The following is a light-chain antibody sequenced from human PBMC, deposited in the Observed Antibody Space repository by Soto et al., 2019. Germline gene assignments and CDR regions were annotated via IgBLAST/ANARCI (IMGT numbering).Light chain of an antibody. CDR1: SSDIGAYNS. V-gene: IGLV2-14*01. CDR2: QVS. CDR3: LSSAASCTFV. Sequence: QSFLTQPASVSGSPGQSITIACTGTSSDIGAYNSVSWYQHHPGKAPKLIVFQVSFRPSAVSDRFSGSKSDNTASLTISGLQTEDEADYYCLSSAASCTFVFGTGTKVTVL. J-gene: IGLJ1*01.